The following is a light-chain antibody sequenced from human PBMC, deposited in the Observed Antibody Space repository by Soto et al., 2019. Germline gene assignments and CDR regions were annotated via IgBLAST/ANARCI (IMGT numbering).Light chain of an antibody. CDR3: QQRNNWPGT. V-gene: IGKV3-11*01. J-gene: IGKJ3*01. CDR1: QSVNSY. CDR2: DAS. Sequence: EIVLTQSPATLSLSPGERATLSCRASQSVNSYLAWYQQKPGQAPMLLIYDASNRATGIPARFSGSGSVTDFTLTISSLEPEDFPVYYCQQRNNWPGTFGPGTKVDIK.